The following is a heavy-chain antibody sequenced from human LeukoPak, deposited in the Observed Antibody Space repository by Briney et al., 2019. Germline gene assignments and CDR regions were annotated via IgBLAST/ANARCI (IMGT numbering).Heavy chain of an antibody. J-gene: IGHJ4*02. CDR2: IYTRGST. CDR1: GGSISSGSYY. CDR3: ARGGAVRYDFWSGYQLLYFDY. Sequence: TSQTLSLTCTVSGGSISSGSYYWSWIRQPAGKGLEWIGRIYTRGSTNYNPSLKSRVTISVDTSKNQFSLKLSSVTAADTAVYYCARGGAVRYDFWSGYQLLYFDYWGQGTLVTVSS. D-gene: IGHD3-3*01. V-gene: IGHV4-61*02.